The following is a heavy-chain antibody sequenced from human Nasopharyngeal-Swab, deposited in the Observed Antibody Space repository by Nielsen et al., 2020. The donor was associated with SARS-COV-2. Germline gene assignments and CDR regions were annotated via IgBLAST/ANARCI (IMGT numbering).Heavy chain of an antibody. CDR1: GFTFSSYA. CDR3: AKEEQWLVHD. D-gene: IGHD6-19*01. J-gene: IGHJ4*02. Sequence: GESLKISCTASGFTFSSYAMSWVRQAPGKGLEWVSEISGSGGSTYYAESVTGRFTISRDNSKNMLVLQMNSLRAEDTAVYYCAKEEQWLVHDWGQGTLVTVSS. V-gene: IGHV3-23*01. CDR2: ISGSGGST.